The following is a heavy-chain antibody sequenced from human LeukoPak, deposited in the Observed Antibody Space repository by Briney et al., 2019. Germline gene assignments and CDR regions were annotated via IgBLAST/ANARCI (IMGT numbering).Heavy chain of an antibody. J-gene: IGHJ6*02. CDR1: GFTFSSYG. V-gene: IGHV3-7*01. D-gene: IGHD5-18*01. CDR2: IKQDGSEK. CDR3: ARDMQLWLKIHYYYGMDV. Sequence: GGSLRLSCAASGFTFSSYGMHWVRQAPGKGLEWVANIKQDGSEKYYVDSVKGRFTISRDNAKNSLYLQMNSLRAEDTAVYYCARDMQLWLKIHYYYGMDVWGQGTTVTVSS.